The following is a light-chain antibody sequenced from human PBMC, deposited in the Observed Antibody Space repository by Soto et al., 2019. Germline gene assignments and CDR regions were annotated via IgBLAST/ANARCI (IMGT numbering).Light chain of an antibody. CDR1: QSVSSSY. CDR2: GAS. CDR3: QQYGSSPGT. J-gene: IGKJ4*01. Sequence: EIVLMQSPGTLSLSPGERATLSCRASQSVSSSYLAWYQQKPGQAPRLLIYGASSRATGIPDRFSGSGSGADFTLNISRLEAEDFAVYYCQQYGSSPGTFGGGTKVEIK. V-gene: IGKV3-20*01.